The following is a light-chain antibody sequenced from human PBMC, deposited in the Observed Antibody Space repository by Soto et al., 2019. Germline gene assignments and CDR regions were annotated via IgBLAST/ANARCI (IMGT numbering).Light chain of an antibody. CDR1: QTVRSNY. J-gene: IGKJ5*01. V-gene: IGKV3-20*01. CDR2: GAS. CDR3: QQHGQWPIT. Sequence: EIVLTQSPGVLSVSXGEGGTLSXXXSQTVRSNYLAWYQQKPGQAPRLLIYGASSRATGTPDRFSGSGFGTQFTLTISRLEPEDFATYYCQQHGQWPITFGQGTRLEI.